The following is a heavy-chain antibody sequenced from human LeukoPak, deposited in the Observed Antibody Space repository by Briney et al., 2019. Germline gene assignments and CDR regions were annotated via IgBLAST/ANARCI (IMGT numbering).Heavy chain of an antibody. D-gene: IGHD3-22*01. V-gene: IGHV3-23*01. Sequence: GGSLRLSCAASGFTFSSYAMSWVRQAPGKGLEWVLAISGSGGSTYYADSVKGRFTISRDNSKNTLYLQMNSLRAEDTAVYYCAKGSSDSSAYYRTYYFDYWGQGTLVTVSS. CDR1: GFTFSSYA. CDR3: AKGSSDSSAYYRTYYFDY. J-gene: IGHJ4*02. CDR2: ISGSGGST.